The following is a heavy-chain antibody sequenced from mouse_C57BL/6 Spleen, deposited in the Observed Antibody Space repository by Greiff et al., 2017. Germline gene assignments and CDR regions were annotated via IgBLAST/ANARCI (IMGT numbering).Heavy chain of an antibody. V-gene: IGHV14-4*01. CDR2: IDPENGDT. J-gene: IGHJ2*01. Sequence: EVKLQQSGAELVRPGASVKLSCTASGFNIKDDYMHWVKQRPEQGLEWIGWIDPENGDTEYASKFQGKATITADTSSNTAYLQLSSLTSEDTAVYYCTPLLRSVDWGKGTTLTVSS. CDR3: TPLLRSVD. CDR1: GFNIKDDY. D-gene: IGHD1-1*01.